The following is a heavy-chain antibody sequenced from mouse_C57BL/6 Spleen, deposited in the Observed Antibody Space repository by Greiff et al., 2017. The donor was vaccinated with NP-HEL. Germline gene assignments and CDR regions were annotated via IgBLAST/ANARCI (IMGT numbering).Heavy chain of an antibody. V-gene: IGHV1-81*01. J-gene: IGHJ2*01. D-gene: IGHD1-1*01. CDR1: GYTFTSYG. CDR2: IYPRSGNT. Sequence: QVHVKQSGAELARPGASVKLSCKASGYTFTSYGISWVKQRTGQGLEWIGEIYPRSGNTYYNEKFKGKATLTADNSSSTAYMWLRSRTSEDSAVYFCGREYYGSSYFDYWGQGTTLTVSS. CDR3: GREYYGSSYFDY.